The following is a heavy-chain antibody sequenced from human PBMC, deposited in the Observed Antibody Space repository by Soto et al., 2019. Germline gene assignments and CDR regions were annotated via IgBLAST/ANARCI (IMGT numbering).Heavy chain of an antibody. Sequence: LRLSCAASGFTFRNNVLSWVRQVPGKGLDWVSGITGSGRDTYYADSVKGRFTISRDNSKNMVFLQMNSLRAEDTALYYCAKNGLDNSPSAIDSWGPGTLVTVSS. J-gene: IGHJ4*02. CDR1: GFTFRNNV. D-gene: IGHD2-8*01. CDR2: ITGSGRDT. CDR3: AKNGLDNSPSAIDS. V-gene: IGHV3-23*01.